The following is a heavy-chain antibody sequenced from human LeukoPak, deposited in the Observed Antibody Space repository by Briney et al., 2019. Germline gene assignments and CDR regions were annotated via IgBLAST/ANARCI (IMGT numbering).Heavy chain of an antibody. CDR2: IYYSGST. CDR1: GGSISSGDYY. D-gene: IGHD3-22*01. CDR3: ASAVRSGYYSPYFDY. Sequence: SETLSLTCTVSGGSISSGDYYWSWIRQPPRKGLEWIGYIYYSGSTYYNPSLKSRVTISVDTSKNQFSLKLSSVTAADTAVYYCASAVRSGYYSPYFDYWGQGTLVTVSS. V-gene: IGHV4-30-4*01. J-gene: IGHJ4*02.